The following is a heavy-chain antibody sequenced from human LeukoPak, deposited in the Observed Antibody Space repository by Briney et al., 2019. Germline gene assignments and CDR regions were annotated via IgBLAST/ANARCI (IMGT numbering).Heavy chain of an antibody. V-gene: IGHV3-30*18. Sequence: GRSLRLSCAASGFTFSGYGIHWVRQAPGKGLQWVAVVSHDGTNQYYADSVKGRFTISRYNSKNTLSLQMNSVRAEDTAVYYCAKRATDDSLDIWGQGTMVTVSS. CDR1: GFTFSGYG. CDR3: AKRATDDSLDI. J-gene: IGHJ3*02. CDR2: VSHDGTNQ. D-gene: IGHD5-12*01.